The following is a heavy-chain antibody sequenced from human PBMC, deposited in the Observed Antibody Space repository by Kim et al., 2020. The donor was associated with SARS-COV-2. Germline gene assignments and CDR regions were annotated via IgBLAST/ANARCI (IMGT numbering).Heavy chain of an antibody. V-gene: IGHV3-7*01. CDR1: GFTFSSFW. J-gene: IGHJ5*02. CDR3: VRGRGWLDP. Sequence: GGSLRLSCAASGFTFSSFWMTWVRQAPGKGLEWVANIKQDGSEKYYADSVKGRFTISRDNAKNSLHLQMNSLRVEDMAVYYCVRGRGWLDPWGQGTLVTV. CDR2: IKQDGSEK.